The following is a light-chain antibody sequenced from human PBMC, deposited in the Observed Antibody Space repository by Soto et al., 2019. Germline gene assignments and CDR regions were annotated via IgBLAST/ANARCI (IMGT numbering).Light chain of an antibody. CDR1: QSVSSS. CDR3: QQRSNWPPIT. CDR2: DAS. J-gene: IGKJ5*01. V-gene: IGKV3-11*01. Sequence: EIVLTQSPGTLSLSPGERATLSCRASQSVSSSLAWYQQKPGQAPRLLIYDASNRATGIPARFSGSGSGTDFTLTISSLEPEDFAVYYCQQRSNWPPITFGQGTRLE.